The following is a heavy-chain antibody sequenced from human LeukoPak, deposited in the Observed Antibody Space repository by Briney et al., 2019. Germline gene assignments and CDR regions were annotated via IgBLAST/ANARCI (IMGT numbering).Heavy chain of an antibody. CDR2: ISYDGSNK. V-gene: IGHV3-30*18. J-gene: IGHJ3*02. CDR3: AKDNHSGYTSYAFDI. CDR1: GFTFSSYG. D-gene: IGHD3-9*01. Sequence: GGSLRLSGAASGFTFSSYGMHWVRQAPGKGLEWVAVISYDGSNKYYADSVKGRFTISRDNSKNTLYLQMNSLRAEDTAVYYCAKDNHSGYTSYAFDIWGQGTMVTASS.